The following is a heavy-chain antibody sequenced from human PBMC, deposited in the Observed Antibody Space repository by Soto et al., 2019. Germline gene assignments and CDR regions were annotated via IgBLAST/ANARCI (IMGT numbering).Heavy chain of an antibody. J-gene: IGHJ4*02. D-gene: IGHD3-22*01. CDR1: GFTFSSYG. Sequence: GGSLRLSCAASGFTFSSYGMQLVRQSRGKGLEWVAVISYDGSNKYYADSVKGRFTISRDNSKNTLYLQMNSLRAEDKAVYYCAKPWPHYYDSSGHIDYWRQGTLVNAS. V-gene: IGHV3-30*18. CDR2: ISYDGSNK. CDR3: AKPWPHYYDSSGHIDY.